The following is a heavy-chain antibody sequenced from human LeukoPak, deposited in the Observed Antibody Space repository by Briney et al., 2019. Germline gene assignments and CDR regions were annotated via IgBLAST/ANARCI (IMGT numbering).Heavy chain of an antibody. V-gene: IGHV4-61*02. Sequence: PSETLSLTCTVSGGSISSGSYYWSWIRQPAGRGLEWIGRIYTSGSTNYNPSLKSRVTISVDTSKNQFSLKLSSVTAADTAVYYCARVRKYCSSTSCSRPEFDYWGQGTLVTVSS. J-gene: IGHJ4*02. D-gene: IGHD2-2*01. CDR3: ARVRKYCSSTSCSRPEFDY. CDR2: IYTSGST. CDR1: GGSISSGSYY.